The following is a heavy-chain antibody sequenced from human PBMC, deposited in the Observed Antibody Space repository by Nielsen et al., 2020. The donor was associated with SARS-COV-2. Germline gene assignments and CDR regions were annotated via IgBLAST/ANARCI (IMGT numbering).Heavy chain of an antibody. D-gene: IGHD2-2*03. V-gene: IGHV5-51*01. CDR2: IYPGDSDT. CDR3: ARHGYCSNNTGSIDV. J-gene: IGHJ6*03. Sequence: GESLKISCEASGYRFTSYWIAWVRQMPGKGLEWVGIIYPGDSDTRYSPSFQDQVTISADKSVSTAYLQWASLTASDTSIYYCARHGYCSNNTGSIDVWGKGTTVTVS. CDR1: GYRFTSYW.